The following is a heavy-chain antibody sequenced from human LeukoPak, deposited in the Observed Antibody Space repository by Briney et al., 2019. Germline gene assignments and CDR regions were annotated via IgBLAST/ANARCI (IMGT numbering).Heavy chain of an antibody. Sequence: PGGSLRLSCAASGFTVSSNYMSWVRQAPGKGLEWLAVISYDGSITYYADSVKGRFTISRDNSNNTLHLQMSSLRAEDTALYYCAREDNPLWFDPWGQGTLVIVSS. CDR3: AREDNPLWFDP. CDR2: ISYDGSIT. D-gene: IGHD5-24*01. J-gene: IGHJ5*02. V-gene: IGHV3-30-3*01. CDR1: GFTVSSNY.